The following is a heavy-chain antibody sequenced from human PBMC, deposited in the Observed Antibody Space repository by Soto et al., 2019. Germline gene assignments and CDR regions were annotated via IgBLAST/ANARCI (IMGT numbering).Heavy chain of an antibody. CDR2: IYYSGST. Sequence: PSETLSLTCTVSGGSISSGGYYWSWIRQHPGKGLEWIGYIYYSGSTYYNPSLKSRVTISVDTSKNQFSLKLSSVTAADTAVYYCARHGRTQRRGYYLAGGPEDYWGQGTLVTVSS. J-gene: IGHJ4*02. V-gene: IGHV4-31*03. CDR1: GGSISSGGYY. CDR3: ARHGRTQRRGYYLAGGPEDY. D-gene: IGHD3-22*01.